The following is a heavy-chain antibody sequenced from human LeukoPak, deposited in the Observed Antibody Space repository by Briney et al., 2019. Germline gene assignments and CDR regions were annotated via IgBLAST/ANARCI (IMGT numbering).Heavy chain of an antibody. CDR3: ARAEYCYYCGMDV. Sequence: QTGGSLRLSCAASGFTFSSYGMHWVRQAPGKGLEWVANLKQDGSEEYYVDSVKGRFTISRDNAKNSLYLQMNSLRAEDTAVYYCARAEYCYYCGMDVWGQGTTVIVSS. J-gene: IGHJ6*02. D-gene: IGHD2/OR15-2a*01. CDR1: GFTFSSYG. V-gene: IGHV3-7*03. CDR2: LKQDGSEE.